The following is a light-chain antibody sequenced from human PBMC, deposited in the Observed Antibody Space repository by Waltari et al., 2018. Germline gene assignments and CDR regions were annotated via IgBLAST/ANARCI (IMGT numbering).Light chain of an antibody. Sequence: DIQLTQSPSFLSASVGDRVTITCRASQGISSYLSWYQQKPGKAPKRLIYGASTLQSGVPSRFSGSGSGTEFTLTVSSLQPEDFATYYCLQFNSYPWTFGQGTKVEIK. CDR2: GAS. CDR3: LQFNSYPWT. CDR1: QGISSY. J-gene: IGKJ1*01. V-gene: IGKV1-9*01.